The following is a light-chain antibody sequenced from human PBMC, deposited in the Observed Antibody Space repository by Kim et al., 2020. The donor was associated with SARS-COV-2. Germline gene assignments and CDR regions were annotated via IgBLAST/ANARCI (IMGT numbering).Light chain of an antibody. CDR2: DVT. Sequence: GQSVTISCTGTSSDVGCYNYFTWYQQHPGKAPKLMIYDVTKRPSGVPDRFSGSKSGNTASLTISGLQGEDEADYYCCSYAGSYTEVFGGGTQLTVL. CDR1: SSDVGCYNY. V-gene: IGLV2-11*01. CDR3: CSYAGSYTEV. J-gene: IGLJ2*01.